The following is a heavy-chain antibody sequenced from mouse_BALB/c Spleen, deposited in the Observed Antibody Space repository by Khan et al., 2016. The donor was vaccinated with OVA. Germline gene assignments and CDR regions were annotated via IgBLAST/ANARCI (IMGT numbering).Heavy chain of an antibody. Sequence: VQLHQSGAELVRPGASVKLSCKASGYTFTSYWMNWVKQRPDQGLEWIGRIDPYDSETHYNQKFKDKAILTVVKSSSQAYMQISSLPSEDSAVYYWARNPFAYWGQGTLVTVCA. CDR2: IDPYDSET. J-gene: IGHJ3*01. CDR1: GYTFTSYW. V-gene: IGHV1-52*01. CDR3: ARNPFAY.